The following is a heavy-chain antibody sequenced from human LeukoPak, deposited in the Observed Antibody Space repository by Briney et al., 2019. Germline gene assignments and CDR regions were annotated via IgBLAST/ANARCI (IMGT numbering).Heavy chain of an antibody. Sequence: PGGSLRLSCAASGFTFSSYGMNWVRQAPGKGLEWVSSISSSSSYIYYADSVKGRFTISRDNAKNSLYLQMNSLRAEDTAVYYCARSENLIAVADTFDIWGQGTMVTVSS. CDR3: ARSENLIAVADTFDI. J-gene: IGHJ3*02. V-gene: IGHV3-21*01. CDR1: GFTFSSYG. D-gene: IGHD6-13*01. CDR2: ISSSSSYI.